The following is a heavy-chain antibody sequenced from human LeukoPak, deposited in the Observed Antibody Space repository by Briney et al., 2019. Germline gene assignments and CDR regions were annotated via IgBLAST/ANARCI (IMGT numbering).Heavy chain of an antibody. V-gene: IGHV1-18*01. Sequence: GASVKVSCKASGYTFSSYGISWVRQVPGQGLEWMGWISAYNGNRNYAQNLQGRVTMTTDTSTSTAYMELRTLRSGDTAVYYCARDESRGPYYFDNWGQGTLVTVSS. CDR1: GYTFSSYG. CDR2: ISAYNGNR. J-gene: IGHJ4*02. CDR3: ARDESRGPYYFDN.